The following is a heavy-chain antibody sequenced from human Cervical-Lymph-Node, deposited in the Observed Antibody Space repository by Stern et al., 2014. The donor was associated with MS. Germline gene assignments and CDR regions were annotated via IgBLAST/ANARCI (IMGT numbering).Heavy chain of an antibody. Sequence: QVQLQESGPGVVKPSQTLALTCTVSGGSITTSGYYWSWIRQHPGKGLEWIGYIYYSGSTDYNPSLESRVTLSVATSKNQFSLRLSSVTVADTAVYYCARRGISGVFDLWGQGTLVTVSS. CDR2: IYYSGST. CDR1: GGSITTSGYY. V-gene: IGHV4-31*03. J-gene: IGHJ4*02. CDR3: ARRGISGVFDL. D-gene: IGHD2-15*01.